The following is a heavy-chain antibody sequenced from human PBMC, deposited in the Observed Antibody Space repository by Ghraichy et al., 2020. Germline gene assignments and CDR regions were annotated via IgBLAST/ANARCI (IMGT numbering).Heavy chain of an antibody. CDR3: ARAYTEYFYY. J-gene: IGHJ4*02. Sequence: GESLNISCAASGFTFSSYSMNWVRQPPGKGLEWVAHIDTSSSIVKYADPVRRRFTISSDNAKNSLYLQMDNLRDEDTAVYYCARAYTEYFYYWGQGVLVTVSS. V-gene: IGHV3-48*02. CDR2: IDTSSSIV. D-gene: IGHD2-2*02. CDR1: GFTFSSYS.